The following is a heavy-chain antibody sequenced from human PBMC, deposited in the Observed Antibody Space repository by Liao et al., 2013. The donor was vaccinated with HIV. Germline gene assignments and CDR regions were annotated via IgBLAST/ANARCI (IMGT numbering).Heavy chain of an antibody. V-gene: IGHV4-39*07. CDR2: IYTSGST. J-gene: IGHJ5*02. CDR3: ARDGLWSGYFAAGHWFDP. Sequence: QLQLQESGPGLVKPSETLSLTCTVSGGSISSSSYYWGWIRQPPGKGLEWIGSIYTSGSTNYNPSLKSRVTMSVDTSKNQFSLKLSSVTAADTAVYYCARDGLWSGYFAAGHWFDPWGQGTLVTVSS. CDR1: GGSISSSSYY. D-gene: IGHD3-3*01.